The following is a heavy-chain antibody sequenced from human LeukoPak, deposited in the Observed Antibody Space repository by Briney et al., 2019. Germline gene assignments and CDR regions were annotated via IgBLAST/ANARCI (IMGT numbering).Heavy chain of an antibody. J-gene: IGHJ5*02. CDR2: INHSGGT. Sequence: SETLSLTCAVYGGSFSGYYWSWIRQPPGKGLEWIGEINHSGGTNYNPSLKSRVTISVDTSKNQFSLKLSSVTAADTAVYYCAKRRGWFDPWGQGTLVTVSS. D-gene: IGHD6-25*01. CDR1: GGSFSGYY. V-gene: IGHV4-34*01. CDR3: AKRRGWFDP.